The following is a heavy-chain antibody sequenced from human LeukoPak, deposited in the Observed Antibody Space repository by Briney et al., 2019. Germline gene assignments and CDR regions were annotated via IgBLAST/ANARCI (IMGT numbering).Heavy chain of an antibody. V-gene: IGHV4-38-2*02. Sequence: PSETLSLTCTVSGYSISSGYYWGWIRQPPGKGLEWIGSIYHSGSTYYNPSLKSRVTISVDTSKNQFSLKLSSVTAADTAVYYCARGGGRRRLEQWLVDYYYYYMDVWGKGTTVTVSS. D-gene: IGHD6-19*01. J-gene: IGHJ6*03. CDR3: ARGGGRRRLEQWLVDYYYYYMDV. CDR1: GYSISSGYY. CDR2: IYHSGST.